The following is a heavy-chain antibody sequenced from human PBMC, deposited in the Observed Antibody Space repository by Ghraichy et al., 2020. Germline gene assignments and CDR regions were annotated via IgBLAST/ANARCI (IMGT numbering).Heavy chain of an antibody. V-gene: IGHV4-4*07. Sequence: SETLSLTCTVSGGSISSYYWSWIRQPAGKGLEWIGRIYTSGSTNYNPSLKSRVTMSVDTSKNQFSLKLSSVTAADTAVYYCARDFFLGYCSSTSCSNWFDPWGQGTLVTVSS. J-gene: IGHJ5*02. CDR1: GGSISSYY. D-gene: IGHD2-2*01. CDR3: ARDFFLGYCSSTSCSNWFDP. CDR2: IYTSGST.